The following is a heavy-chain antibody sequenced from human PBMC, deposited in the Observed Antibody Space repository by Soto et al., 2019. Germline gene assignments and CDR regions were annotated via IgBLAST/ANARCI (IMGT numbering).Heavy chain of an antibody. D-gene: IGHD4-17*01. CDR3: AREWTTVTPDSHFDY. Sequence: GGSLRLSCAASGFTFSSYSMNWVRQAPGKGLEWVSYISSSSSTIYYADSVKGRFTISRDNAKNSLYLQMNSLRAEDTAVYYCAREWTTVTPDSHFDYWGQGTLVTVSS. CDR1: GFTFSSYS. CDR2: ISSSSSTI. V-gene: IGHV3-48*01. J-gene: IGHJ4*02.